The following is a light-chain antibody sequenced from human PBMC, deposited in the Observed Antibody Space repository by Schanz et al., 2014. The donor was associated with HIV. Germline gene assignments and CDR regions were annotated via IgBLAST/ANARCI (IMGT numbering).Light chain of an antibody. CDR3: YSYAGSRV. CDR2: DVT. Sequence: QSVLTQPASVSGSPGQSITISCTGDSSDVGGYDYVSWYQQHPGKAPKLIIYDVTDRPSGVSNRFSGSKSGNTAYLTISGLQAEDEADYYCYSYAGSRVFGGGTKLTVL. CDR1: SSDVGGYDY. J-gene: IGLJ3*02. V-gene: IGLV2-14*03.